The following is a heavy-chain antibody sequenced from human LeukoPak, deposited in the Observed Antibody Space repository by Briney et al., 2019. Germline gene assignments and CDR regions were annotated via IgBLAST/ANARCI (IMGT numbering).Heavy chain of an antibody. J-gene: IGHJ6*02. CDR3: VRDYQFIQEV. CDR1: GLTFSSHW. V-gene: IGHV3-74*01. Sequence: GGSLRLSCAASGLTFSSHWMHWVRQAPGKGLMWVSLISTDGKSTRYAESVKGRFTISRDNAKNALYLQMDILGVEDTALYFCVRDYQFIQEVWGQGTTVTVSS. CDR2: ISTDGKST. D-gene: IGHD2-2*01.